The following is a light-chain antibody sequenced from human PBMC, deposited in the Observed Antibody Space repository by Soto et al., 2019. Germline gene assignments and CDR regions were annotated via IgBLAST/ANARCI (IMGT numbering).Light chain of an antibody. CDR3: AAWDDSLSVV. V-gene: IGLV1-47*01. CDR2: RNN. J-gene: IGLJ2*01. Sequence: QSVLTQPPSASGTPGQRVTISCSGSRSNIGSNYEYWYQQLPGTAPKLLIYRNNQRPSGVPDRFSGSKSGTSASLAISGLRSEYEGDYYCAAWDDSLSVVFGGGTKLTVL. CDR1: RSNIGSNY.